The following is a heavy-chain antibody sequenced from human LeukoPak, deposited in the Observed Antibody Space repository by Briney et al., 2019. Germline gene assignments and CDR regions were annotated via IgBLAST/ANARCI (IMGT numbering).Heavy chain of an antibody. J-gene: IGHJ1*01. CDR2: ISSSSSYI. Sequence: GGSLRLSCAASGFTFSSYSMNWVRQAPGKGLEWVSSISSSSSYIYYADSVKGRFTISRDNAKNSLYLQMNSLRAEDTAVYYCAREGGLEGTSAAMDEYFQHWGQGTLVTVSS. D-gene: IGHD2-2*01. V-gene: IGHV3-21*01. CDR3: AREGGLEGTSAAMDEYFQH. CDR1: GFTFSSYS.